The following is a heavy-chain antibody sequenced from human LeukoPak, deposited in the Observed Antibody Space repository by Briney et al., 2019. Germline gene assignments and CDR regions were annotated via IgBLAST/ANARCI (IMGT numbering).Heavy chain of an antibody. D-gene: IGHD2-2*01. Sequence: SVNVSCKASGYTFTSYYMHWVRQAPGQGREWMGIINPSGGSTSYAQKFQGRVTMTRDTSTSTVYMALSSLRSEDTAVYYCARDPWVVSDYYYGMDVWGQGTTVTASS. J-gene: IGHJ6*02. CDR2: INPSGGST. CDR3: ARDPWVVSDYYYGMDV. CDR1: GYTFTSYY. V-gene: IGHV1-46*01.